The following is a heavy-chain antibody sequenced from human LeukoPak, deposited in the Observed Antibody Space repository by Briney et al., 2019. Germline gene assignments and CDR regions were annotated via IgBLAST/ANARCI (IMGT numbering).Heavy chain of an antibody. D-gene: IGHD3-10*01. Sequence: GASVKVSCKASGYTFTGYYIHWVRQAPGQGLQWMGYINPNSGGTNSAHKPQGRVTMTRDTSISTAYMELTRLRSDDTAVYYCARSYGSGRRDAFDIWGQGTMVTVSS. V-gene: IGHV1-2*02. CDR2: INPNSGGT. J-gene: IGHJ3*02. CDR1: GYTFTGYY. CDR3: ARSYGSGRRDAFDI.